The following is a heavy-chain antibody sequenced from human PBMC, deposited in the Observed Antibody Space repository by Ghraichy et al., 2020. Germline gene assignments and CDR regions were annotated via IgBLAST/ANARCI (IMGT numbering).Heavy chain of an antibody. J-gene: IGHJ4*02. CDR2: ISYDGSNK. D-gene: IGHD4-17*01. CDR3: ATSGDYAYDY. Sequence: GGSLRLSCAASGFTFSSYGMHWVRQAPGKGLEWVAVISYDGSNKYYADSVKGRFTISRDNSKNTLYLQMNSLRAEDTAVYYCATSGDYAYDYWGQGTLVTVSS. V-gene: IGHV3-30*03. CDR1: GFTFSSYG.